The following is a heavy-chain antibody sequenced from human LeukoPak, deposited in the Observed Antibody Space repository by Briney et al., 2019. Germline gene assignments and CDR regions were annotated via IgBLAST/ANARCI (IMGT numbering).Heavy chain of an antibody. CDR3: ARDSDYGDYVGYFDY. Sequence: GGSLRLSCAASEFSVGSNYMTWVRQAPGKGLEWVSLIYSGGSTYYADSVKGRFTISRDNSKNTLYLQMNSLRAEDTAVYYCARDSDYGDYVGYFDYWGQGTLVTVSS. V-gene: IGHV3-66*01. D-gene: IGHD4-17*01. CDR2: IYSGGST. CDR1: EFSVGSNY. J-gene: IGHJ4*02.